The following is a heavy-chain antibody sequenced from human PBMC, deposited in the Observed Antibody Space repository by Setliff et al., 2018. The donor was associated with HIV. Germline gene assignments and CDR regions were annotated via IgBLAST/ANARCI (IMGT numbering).Heavy chain of an antibody. D-gene: IGHD3-9*01. V-gene: IGHV1-2*06. CDR1: GYTFTGYF. Sequence: ASVKVSCKASGYTFTGYFIHWVRQAPGQGLEWMGRINPNTGDANYAQKFQDRVTMTRDTSINTAYMELSRLRSDDTAVYYCAREYDVLTGYYISAFDIWGQGTMVTVSS. CDR2: INPNTGDA. CDR3: AREYDVLTGYYISAFDI. J-gene: IGHJ3*02.